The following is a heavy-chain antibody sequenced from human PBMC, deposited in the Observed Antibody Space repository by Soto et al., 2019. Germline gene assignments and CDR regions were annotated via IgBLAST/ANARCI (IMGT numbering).Heavy chain of an antibody. CDR1: GFSLITRGVG. CDR2: ISWDDDK. V-gene: IGHV2-5*02. J-gene: IGHJ5*02. D-gene: IGHD1-20*01. CDR3: AHSLTATRECIWCDA. Sequence: QITLKESGPTLVKPTQTLTLTCTFSGFSLITRGVGVGWIRQPPGEALEWLALISWDDDKRYSPSLKSRLTITKDTSKNQVVLTMTNMDPVDTATYYCAHSLTATRECIWCDAWGQGTRVTVSS.